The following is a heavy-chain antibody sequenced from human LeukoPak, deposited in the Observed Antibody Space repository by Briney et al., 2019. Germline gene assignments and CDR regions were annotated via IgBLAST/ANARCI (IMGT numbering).Heavy chain of an antibody. CDR1: GGSISSGGYY. V-gene: IGHV4-61*02. CDR3: ARVAAGTQTVDY. J-gene: IGHJ4*02. Sequence: SETLSFTCTVSGGSISSGGYYWSWIRQPAGKGLEWIGRIYTSGSTNYNPSLKSRVTMSVDASKNQFSLKLSSVTAADTAVYYCARVAAGTQTVDYWGQGTLVTVSS. CDR2: IYTSGST. D-gene: IGHD6-13*01.